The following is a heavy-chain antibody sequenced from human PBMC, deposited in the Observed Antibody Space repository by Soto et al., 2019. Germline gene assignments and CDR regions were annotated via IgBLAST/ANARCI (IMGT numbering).Heavy chain of an antibody. J-gene: IGHJ3*02. CDR2: ITWNSGSR. CDR1: GFTFDDYA. Sequence: EVQLVESGGGLVQPGRSLRLSCAASGFTFDDYAMHWVRQAPGKGPEWVSGITWNSGSRGYAESVKGRFTISRDNAKNSLYLQMNSLRTEDTALYYCAKSKADLEILMTTVTTYWGPFHIWGQGKMVTVSS. D-gene: IGHD4-17*01. V-gene: IGHV3-9*01. CDR3: AKSKADLEILMTTVTTYWGPFHI.